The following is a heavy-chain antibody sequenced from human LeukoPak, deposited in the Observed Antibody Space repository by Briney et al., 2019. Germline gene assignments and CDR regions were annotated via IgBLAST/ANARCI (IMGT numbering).Heavy chain of an antibody. CDR2: INHSGST. V-gene: IGHV4-34*01. CDR3: ARRGYHLVDDY. J-gene: IGHJ4*02. CDR1: GGSFSGYY. D-gene: IGHD6-6*01. Sequence: SETLSLTCAVYGGSFSGYYWSWIRQPPGKGLEWIGEINHSGSTNYNPSLKSRVTISVDTSKNQFSLKLSSVTAADTAVYYCARRGYHLVDDYWGQGTLVTVSS.